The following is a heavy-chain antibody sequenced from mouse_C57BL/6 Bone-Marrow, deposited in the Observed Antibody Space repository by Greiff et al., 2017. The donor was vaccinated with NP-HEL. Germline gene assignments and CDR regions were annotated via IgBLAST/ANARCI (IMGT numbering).Heavy chain of an antibody. CDR3: ARGAGPMDY. V-gene: IGHV1-19*01. Sequence: EVQLQQSGPVLVKPGASVKMSCKASGYTFTDYYMNWVKQSHGKSLEWIGVINPNNGGTSYNQKFKGKATLTVDKSSSTAYMELNSLTSEDSAVXDWARGAGPMDYWGQGTSVTVSS. CDR2: INPNNGGT. J-gene: IGHJ4*01. D-gene: IGHD4-1*01. CDR1: GYTFTDYY.